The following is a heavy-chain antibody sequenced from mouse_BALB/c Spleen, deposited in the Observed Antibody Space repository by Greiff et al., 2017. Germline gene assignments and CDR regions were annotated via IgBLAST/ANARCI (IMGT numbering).Heavy chain of an antibody. CDR3: ARWGYYGNPAY. V-gene: IGHV1-7*01. D-gene: IGHD2-1*01. CDR1: GYTFTCYW. Sequence: VQLQESGAELAKPGASVKMSCKASGYTFTCYWMHWVKQRPGQGLEWIGYINPSTGYTEYNQKFKDKATLTADKSSSTAYMQLSSLTSEDSAVYYCARWGYYGNPAYWGQGTLVTVSA. CDR2: INPSTGYT. J-gene: IGHJ3*01.